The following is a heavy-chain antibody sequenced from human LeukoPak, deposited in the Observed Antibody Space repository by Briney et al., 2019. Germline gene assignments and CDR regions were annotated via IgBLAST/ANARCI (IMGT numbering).Heavy chain of an antibody. D-gene: IGHD1-26*01. CDR2: ISSSGRTK. CDR1: GFTFSSYE. V-gene: IGHV3-48*03. J-gene: IGHJ4*02. CDR3: ARDRQYWEPLDY. Sequence: PGGSLRLSCAASGFTFSSYEMNWVRQAPGKGLEWVSYISSSGRTKYYADSVKGRFTISRDNVKNSLYLQMNSLRAEDTAVYYCARDRQYWEPLDYWGQGTLVTVSS.